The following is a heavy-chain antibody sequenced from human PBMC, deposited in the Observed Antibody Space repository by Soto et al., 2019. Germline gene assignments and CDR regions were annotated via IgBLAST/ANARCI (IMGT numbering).Heavy chain of an antibody. CDR2: ISYDGSNK. CDR1: RFTFSSYA. CDR3: ARPLWRNDYNWGYFDL. J-gene: IGHJ2*01. Sequence: QVQLVESGGGVVQPGRSLRLFCAASRFTFSSYAMHWVRQAPGKGLEWVAVISYDGSNKYYADSVKGRFTISRDNSKNTLYLQMNSLRAEDTAVYYSARPLWRNDYNWGYFDLWGRGTLVTVSS. V-gene: IGHV3-30-3*01. D-gene: IGHD4-4*01.